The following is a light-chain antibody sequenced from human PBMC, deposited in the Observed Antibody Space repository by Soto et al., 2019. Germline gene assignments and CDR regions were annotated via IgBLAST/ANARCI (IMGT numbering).Light chain of an antibody. CDR3: QQTYSTPPT. J-gene: IGKJ1*01. CDR1: ENVDRY. CDR2: AAS. V-gene: IGKV1-39*01. Sequence: DIQVTQSPSSLSSSVGDRVTITCRASENVDRYVNWYQQIPGKAPSLLISAASTLQSGVPSRFRGSGSVTTSTLNIDSLQPEDFAMYYCQQTYSTPPTFGRGTKVE.